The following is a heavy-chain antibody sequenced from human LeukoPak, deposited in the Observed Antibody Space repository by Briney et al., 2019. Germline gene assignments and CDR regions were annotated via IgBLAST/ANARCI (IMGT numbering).Heavy chain of an antibody. V-gene: IGHV3-23*01. D-gene: IGHD2-8*01. CDR1: GFTFSSYA. Sequence: GGSLRLSCAASGFTFSSYAMSWVRQAPGKGLEWVSAISGSGGSTYYADSVKGRFTTSRDNSKYTLYLQMNSLRAEDTAVYYCAKASGESYCTNGVCYTDYFDYWGQGTLVTVSS. J-gene: IGHJ4*02. CDR2: ISGSGGST. CDR3: AKASGESYCTNGVCYTDYFDY.